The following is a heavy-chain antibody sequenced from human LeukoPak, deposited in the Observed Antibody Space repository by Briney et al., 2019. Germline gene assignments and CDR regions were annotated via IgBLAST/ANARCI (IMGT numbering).Heavy chain of an antibody. J-gene: IGHJ5*02. V-gene: IGHV4-39*01. Sequence: SETLSLTCTVSGGSISSSSYYWGWIRQSPGKGLEWIGSIYYSGSTYYNPSLRSRVTISVDTSKNQFSLKLSSVTAADTAVYYCARLIGTGVNWFDPWGQGTLVTVSS. D-gene: IGHD3-3*01. CDR3: ARLIGTGVNWFDP. CDR1: GGSISSSSYY. CDR2: IYYSGST.